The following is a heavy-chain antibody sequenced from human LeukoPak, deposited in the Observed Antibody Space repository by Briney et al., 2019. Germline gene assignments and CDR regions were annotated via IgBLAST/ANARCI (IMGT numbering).Heavy chain of an antibody. CDR1: GYTFTDYY. D-gene: IGHD2/OR15-2a*01. CDR2: FNPNSGGT. CDR3: ARDASTTRVISASDN. Sequence: PEASVKVSCKAYGYTFTDYYLHWVRQAPGQGLEWMGRFNPNSGGTDYAQMFQGRVTMTRDTSINTAYMELSGLRSDDTAVYYCARDASTTRVISASDNWGQGTLVTVSS. V-gene: IGHV1-2*02. J-gene: IGHJ4*02.